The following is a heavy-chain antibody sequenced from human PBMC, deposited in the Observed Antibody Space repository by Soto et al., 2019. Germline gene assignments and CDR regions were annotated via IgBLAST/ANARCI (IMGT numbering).Heavy chain of an antibody. V-gene: IGHV1-69*19. CDR2: ISPMFGAA. D-gene: IGHD3-10*01. J-gene: IGHJ4*02. Sequence: QVQLVQSGAEMKKPGSSVKVSCQSSGATFTTYRMNWWRQAPGQGPEWMGDISPMFGAANYAPKFQGRVTITADESTGTSYMQLSSLTSEDTALYFCAREVQVHTPAFVYWGQGTLVTVSS. CDR3: AREVQVHTPAFVY. CDR1: GATFTTYR.